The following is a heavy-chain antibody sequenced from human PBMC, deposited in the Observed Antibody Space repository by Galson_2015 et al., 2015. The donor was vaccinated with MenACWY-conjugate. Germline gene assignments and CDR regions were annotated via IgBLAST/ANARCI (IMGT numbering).Heavy chain of an antibody. D-gene: IGHD2-8*01. CDR2: INPSGGST. Sequence: SVKVSCKASGYTFTSYYMHWVRQAPGQGLEWMGIINPSGGSTSYAQKFQGRVTMTRDTSTSTVYMELSSLRSEDTAVYYCARSIGYCTDGVCSHYYYYYMDVWGKGTTVTVSS. CDR3: ARSIGYCTDGVCSHYYYYYMDV. CDR1: GYTFTSYY. J-gene: IGHJ6*03. V-gene: IGHV1-46*01.